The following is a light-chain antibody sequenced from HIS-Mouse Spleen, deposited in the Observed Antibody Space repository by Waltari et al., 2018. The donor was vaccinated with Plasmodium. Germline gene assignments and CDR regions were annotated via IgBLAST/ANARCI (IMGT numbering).Light chain of an antibody. V-gene: IGLV2-11*01. CDR3: CSYAGSYTYV. J-gene: IGLJ1*01. CDR2: DVS. CDR1: SRDVGGYHY. Sequence: QSALTQPRSVSGSPGPSVTISCTGTSRDVGGYHYVSWYHQHPGKAPKLMIYDVSKRPSGVPDRFSGSKSGNTASLTISGLQAEDEADYYCCSYAGSYTYVFGTGTKVTVL.